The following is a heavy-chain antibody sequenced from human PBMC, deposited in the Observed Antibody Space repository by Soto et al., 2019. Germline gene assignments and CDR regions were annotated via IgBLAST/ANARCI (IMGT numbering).Heavy chain of an antibody. CDR3: ARQNSVTGTDY. CDR2: IYYSGST. V-gene: IGHV4-39*01. D-gene: IGHD1-1*01. J-gene: IGHJ4*02. Sequence: SETLSLTCTVSGGSISSSSYYWGWIRQPPGKGLEWIGSIYYSGSTYYNPSLKSRVTISVDTSKNQFSLKLSSVTAADTAVYYCARQNSVTGTDYRGQGTLVTVSS. CDR1: GGSISSSSYY.